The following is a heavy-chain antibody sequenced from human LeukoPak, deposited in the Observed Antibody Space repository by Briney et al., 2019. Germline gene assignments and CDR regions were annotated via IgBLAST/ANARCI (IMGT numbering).Heavy chain of an antibody. D-gene: IGHD3-22*01. V-gene: IGHV1-2*02. CDR3: ARVVSDDSRNSDY. CDR1: GYTFTGYY. Sequence: VASVKVSCMASGYTFTGYYMHWVRQAPGQGLEWMGWINPNSGGTNYAQKFQGRVTMTRDTSISTAYMELSRLRSDDTAVYYCARVVSDDSRNSDYWGQGTLVTVSS. J-gene: IGHJ4*02. CDR2: INPNSGGT.